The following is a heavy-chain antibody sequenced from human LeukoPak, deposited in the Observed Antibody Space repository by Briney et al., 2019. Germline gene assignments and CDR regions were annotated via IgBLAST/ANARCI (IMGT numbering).Heavy chain of an antibody. V-gene: IGHV3-23*01. Sequence: GGSLRLSCVASGFTFSNYAMSWVRQAPGKGLELVSGIYGSDDKTVYGDAVKGRFTISRDNFKNTLYLQMNSLRAEDTALYYCAKGSGGAVDNFDYWGQGTLGTVSS. CDR2: IYGSDDKT. CDR3: AKGSGGAVDNFDY. CDR1: GFTFSNYA. J-gene: IGHJ4*02. D-gene: IGHD5-12*01.